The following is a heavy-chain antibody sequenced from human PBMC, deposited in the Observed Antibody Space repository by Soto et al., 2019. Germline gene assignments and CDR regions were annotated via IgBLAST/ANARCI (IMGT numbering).Heavy chain of an antibody. J-gene: IGHJ6*02. CDR2: FSLSGDT. CDR3: AREVKQRLGYYYIGLDV. Sequence: QVQLQESSPGLVKPSETVSLTCAVSVDSITAFYWSWFRQPAGGCFEWIGRFSLSGDTDYNPSFRRRVTVSIDTSKSQFSLRLTYVTAAVTAVYYCAREVKQRLGYYYIGLDVGGQGTTVTVS. CDR1: VDSITAFY. D-gene: IGHD6-25*01. V-gene: IGHV4-4*07.